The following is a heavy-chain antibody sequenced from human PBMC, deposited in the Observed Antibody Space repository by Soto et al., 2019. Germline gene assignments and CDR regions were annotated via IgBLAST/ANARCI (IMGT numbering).Heavy chain of an antibody. Sequence: EVQLVESGGGLVQPGGSLRLSCAASGFTFSSYWMSWVRQAPGKGLAWVADIKQDGTEKYYVDSVMGRFTISRDNAKNSLYLQMNSLRAEDTAVYYCARDKYYDFWIGYSNYYFDYWGQGALVTVSS. CDR1: GFTFSSYW. D-gene: IGHD3-3*01. V-gene: IGHV3-7*03. CDR2: IKQDGTEK. J-gene: IGHJ4*02. CDR3: ARDKYYDFWIGYSNYYFDY.